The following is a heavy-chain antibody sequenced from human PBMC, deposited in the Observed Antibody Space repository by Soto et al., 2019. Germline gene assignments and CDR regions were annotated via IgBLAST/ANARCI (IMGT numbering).Heavy chain of an antibody. CDR3: ARGRDEFDA. Sequence: PSETLSLTCAVYGASLSDSNCNWLRQPPGKGLEWIGEINHSGNTDTNPSLRSRVTISIYTSKKQVWLDLRSVFAADTADYYCARGRDEFDAWRQGTPDTVSS. CDR1: GASLSDSN. CDR2: INHSGNT. J-gene: IGHJ5*02. V-gene: IGHV4-34*01.